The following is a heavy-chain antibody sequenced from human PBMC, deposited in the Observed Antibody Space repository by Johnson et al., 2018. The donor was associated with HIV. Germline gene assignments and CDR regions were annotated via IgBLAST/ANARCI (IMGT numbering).Heavy chain of an antibody. Sequence: QLVESGGGLVQPGGSLRLSCAASGFTVSSNYMSWVRQAPGQGLEWVSVIYSGGSTSYADSVKGRFTISRDNSKNTLYLQMNSLRAEDTAVYYCARSPEGDAFDIWGQGTMVTVSS. J-gene: IGHJ3*02. V-gene: IGHV3-66*02. CDR2: IYSGGST. CDR3: ARSPEGDAFDI. CDR1: GFTVSSNY.